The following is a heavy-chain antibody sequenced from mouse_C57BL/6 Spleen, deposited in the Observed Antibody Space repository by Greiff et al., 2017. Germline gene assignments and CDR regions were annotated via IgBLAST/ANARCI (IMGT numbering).Heavy chain of an antibody. CDR3: AIYGYYFDY. V-gene: IGHV5-17*01. CDR1: GFTFSDYG. CDR2: ISSGSSTI. D-gene: IGHD1-1*01. Sequence: DVKLVESGGGLVKPGGSLKLSCAASGFTFSDYGMHWVRQAPEKGLEWVAYISSGSSTIYYADTVKGRFTISRDNAKNTLFLQMTSLRSEDTAMYYCAIYGYYFDYWGQGTTLTVSS. J-gene: IGHJ2*01.